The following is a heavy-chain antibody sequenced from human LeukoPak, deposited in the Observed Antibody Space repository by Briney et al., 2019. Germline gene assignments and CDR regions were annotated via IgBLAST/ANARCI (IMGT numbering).Heavy chain of an antibody. CDR1: GGSFSGYY. J-gene: IGHJ4*02. D-gene: IGHD4-17*01. CDR2: INHSGST. Sequence: SETLSLTCAVYGGSFSGYYWSWIRQPPGKGLEWIGEINHSGSTNYNPSLKSRVTISVDTSKNQFSLKLSSVTAADTAVYYCARLLVAYDYGDYRFDYWGQGTLVTVSS. CDR3: ARLLVAYDYGDYRFDY. V-gene: IGHV4-34*01.